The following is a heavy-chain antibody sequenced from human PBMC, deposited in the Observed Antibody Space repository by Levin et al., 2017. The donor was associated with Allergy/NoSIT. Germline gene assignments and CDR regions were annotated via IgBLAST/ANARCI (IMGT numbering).Heavy chain of an antibody. CDR1: GGSISSFY. V-gene: IGHV4-4*07. CDR2: IYASGST. CDR3: VRHSWRPGSTIYFDY. Sequence: PSETLSLTCSVSGGSISSFYWSWIRQPAGKGLEWIGRIYASGSTNYNPSLKSRVSMSIDTSKNQFSLKLSSVTAADTAVYYCVRHSWRPGSTIYFDYWGQGTLVTVSS. J-gene: IGHJ4*02. D-gene: IGHD5/OR15-5a*01.